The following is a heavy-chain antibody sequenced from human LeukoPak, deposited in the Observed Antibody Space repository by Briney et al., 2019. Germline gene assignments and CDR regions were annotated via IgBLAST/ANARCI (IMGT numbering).Heavy chain of an antibody. CDR2: ISHDGSNR. J-gene: IGHJ4*02. CDR3: ASGYTYYYGSGSYH. D-gene: IGHD3-10*01. CDR1: GITFNSYA. Sequence: PGRSLRLSCAASGITFNSYAMHWVRQAPGNGLEWVVVISHDGSNRYYGDSVKGRFTISRDNSKNTLFLQMDSLRAEDTAVYYYASGYTYYYGSGSYHWGQGTLVTVSS. V-gene: IGHV3-30*04.